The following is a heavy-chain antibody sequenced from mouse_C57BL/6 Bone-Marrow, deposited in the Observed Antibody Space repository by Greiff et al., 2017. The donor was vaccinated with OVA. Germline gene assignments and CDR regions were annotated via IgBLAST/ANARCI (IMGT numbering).Heavy chain of an antibody. CDR2: IYPSDSET. J-gene: IGHJ2*01. D-gene: IGHD1-1*01. CDR3: ARGRDYYGSIDY. CDR1: GYTFTSYW. Sequence: VKLQQPGAELVRPGSSVKLSCKASGYTFTSYWMDWVKQRPGQGLEWIGNIYPSDSETHYNQKFKDKATLTVDKSSSTAYMQLSSLTSEDSAVYYCARGRDYYGSIDYWGQGTTLTVSS. V-gene: IGHV1-61*01.